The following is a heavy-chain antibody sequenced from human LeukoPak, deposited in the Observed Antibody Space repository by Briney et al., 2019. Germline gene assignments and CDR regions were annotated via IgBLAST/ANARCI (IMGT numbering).Heavy chain of an antibody. CDR2: IYYSGST. V-gene: IGHV4-59*08. J-gene: IGHJ4*02. Sequence: SETLSLTCTVSGGSISSYYWSWIRQPPGKGLEWIGYIYYSGSTNYNPSLKSRVTISVDTSKNQFSLTLSSVTAADTAVYYCARLRTGYYFDYWGQGTLVTVSS. CDR3: ARLRTGYYFDY. CDR1: GGSISSYY. D-gene: IGHD7-27*01.